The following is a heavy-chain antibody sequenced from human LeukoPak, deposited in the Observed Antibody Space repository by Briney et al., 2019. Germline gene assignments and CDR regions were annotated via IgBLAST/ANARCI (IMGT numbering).Heavy chain of an antibody. CDR1: GFTFDDYA. D-gene: IGHD3-10*01. Sequence: SGGCLSLSCAASGFTFDDYAMHWVRQAPGKCLEWVSLISWGGGSTYYADSVNGRFTISRDNSKNSLYLHMNSLRAEDTALYYCAKDRSGNSYGHFDYWGQGTLVTVSS. J-gene: IGHJ4*02. V-gene: IGHV3-43D*04. CDR2: ISWGGGST. CDR3: AKDRSGNSYGHFDY.